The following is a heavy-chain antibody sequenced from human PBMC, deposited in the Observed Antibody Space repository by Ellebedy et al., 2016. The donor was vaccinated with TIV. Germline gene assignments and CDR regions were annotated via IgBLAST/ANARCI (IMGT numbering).Heavy chain of an antibody. Sequence: SGPTLVKPTQTLTLTCTFSGFSLSTSGVGVGWIRQPPGKALEWLALIYWDDDKRYSPSLKSRLTITKDTSKNQVVLTMTNMDPVDTATYYCAHKFFRADRSGRKYYFDYWGQGTLVTVSS. V-gene: IGHV2-5*02. D-gene: IGHD3-3*01. CDR1: GFSLSTSGVG. CDR3: AHKFFRADRSGRKYYFDY. J-gene: IGHJ4*02. CDR2: IYWDDDK.